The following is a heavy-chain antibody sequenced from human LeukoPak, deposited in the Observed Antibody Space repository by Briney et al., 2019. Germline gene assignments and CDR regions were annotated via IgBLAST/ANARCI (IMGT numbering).Heavy chain of an antibody. V-gene: IGHV4-59*08. CDR2: IYYSGST. CDR3: ARVCYSSDGPIRPYDY. J-gene: IGHJ4*02. D-gene: IGHD2-15*01. CDR1: GGSISSYY. Sequence: SETLSLTCTVSGGSISSYYWSWIRQPPGKGLEWIGYIYYSGSTNYNPSLTNRVTISVDTSKNQFSLKLSSVTAADTAVYYYARVCYSSDGPIRPYDYGGQGTLIAVSS.